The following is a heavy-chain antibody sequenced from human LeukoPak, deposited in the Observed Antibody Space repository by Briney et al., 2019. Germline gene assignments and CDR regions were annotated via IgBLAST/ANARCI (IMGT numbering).Heavy chain of an antibody. CDR1: GFTFSSYS. CDR2: ISSSSSYI. J-gene: IGHJ5*02. V-gene: IGHV3-21*01. CDR3: ARDLQSSIPDPVSVP. D-gene: IGHD6-6*01. Sequence: GGSLRLSCAASGFTFSSYSMNCVRQAPGKGLEWVSSISSSSSYIYYADSVKGRFTISRDNAKNSLYLQMNSLRAEDTAVYYCARDLQSSIPDPVSVPWGQGTLVTVSS.